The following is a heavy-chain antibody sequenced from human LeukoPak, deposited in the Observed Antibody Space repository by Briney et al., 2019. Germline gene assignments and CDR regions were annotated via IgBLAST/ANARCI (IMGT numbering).Heavy chain of an antibody. Sequence: SGGSLRLSCAASGFTFSSYAMSWVRQAPGKGLEWVANIKQDGSEKYYVDSVKGRFTISRDNAKNSLYLQMNSLRAEDTAVYYCARDSYGSGVQGDYWGQGTLVTVSS. CDR3: ARDSYGSGVQGDY. CDR1: GFTFSSYA. D-gene: IGHD3-10*01. CDR2: IKQDGSEK. V-gene: IGHV3-7*03. J-gene: IGHJ4*02.